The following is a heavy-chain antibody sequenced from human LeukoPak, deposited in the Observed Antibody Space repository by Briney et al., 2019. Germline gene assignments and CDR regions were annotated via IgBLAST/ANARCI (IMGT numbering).Heavy chain of an antibody. CDR3: ARGGGTVFGVLND. D-gene: IGHD3-3*01. CDR1: GYSFTGHY. V-gene: IGHV1-2*02. J-gene: IGHJ4*02. CDR2: INPNSGGT. Sequence: ASVKVSCKASGYSFTGHYMHWVRQAPGQGLEWMGWINPNSGGTNCAQKFQGRVTVTRDTSSGRAYMGLSRLRSDDTAVYYCARGGGTVFGVLNDWGQGTLVTVSS.